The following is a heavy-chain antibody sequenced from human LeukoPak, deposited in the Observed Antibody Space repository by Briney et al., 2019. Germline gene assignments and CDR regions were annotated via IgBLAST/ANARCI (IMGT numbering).Heavy chain of an antibody. CDR2: INPNSGGT. CDR1: GYTITGYY. D-gene: IGHD5-24*01. V-gene: IGHV1-2*02. J-gene: IGHJ4*02. CDR3: ARDRYGDGFAHFDY. Sequence: GASVKVSCKASGYTITGYYMHWVRQAPGQGLEWMGYINPNSGGTNYAQKFQGRVAITRDTSITTAYMDLSRLTSDDTAVYYCARDRYGDGFAHFDYWGQGALVTVCS.